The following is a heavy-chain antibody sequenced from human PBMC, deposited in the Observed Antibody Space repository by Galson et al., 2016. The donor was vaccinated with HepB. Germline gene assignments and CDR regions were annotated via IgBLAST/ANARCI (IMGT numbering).Heavy chain of an antibody. CDR2: IWYDGSNR. CDR1: GLTFSSYG. J-gene: IGHJ3*02. Sequence: SLRLSCAASGLTFSSYGMHWVRQAPGKGLEWVALIWYDGSNRFYADSVKGRFTISRDNSKNTLHLQMNSLRAEDTAVYYCARSGSYSYAFDIWGQGTMVTASS. V-gene: IGHV3-33*01. D-gene: IGHD3-10*01. CDR3: ARSGSYSYAFDI.